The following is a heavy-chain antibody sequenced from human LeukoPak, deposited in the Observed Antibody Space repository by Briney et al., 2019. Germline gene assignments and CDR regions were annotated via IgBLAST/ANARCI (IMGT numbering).Heavy chain of an antibody. Sequence: PSETLSLTCTVSGGSISSYYWSWIRQPPGKGLEWIGYIYYSGSTNYNPSLKSRVTISVDTSKHQFSLKLSSVTAADTAVYYFARHRGSWYYFDYWGQGTLVTVSS. J-gene: IGHJ4*02. CDR2: IYYSGST. CDR1: GGSISSYY. V-gene: IGHV4-59*08. D-gene: IGHD6-13*01. CDR3: ARHRGSWYYFDY.